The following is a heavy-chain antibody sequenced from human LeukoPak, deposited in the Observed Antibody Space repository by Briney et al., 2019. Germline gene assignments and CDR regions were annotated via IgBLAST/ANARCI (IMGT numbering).Heavy chain of an antibody. CDR1: GYSFTSYW. CDR2: IYPGDSDT. V-gene: IGHV5-51*01. J-gene: IGHJ4*02. Sequence: GESLKISCKGSGYSFTSYWIGWVRQMPGKGLEWMGIIYPGDSDTSYSPSFQGQVTISADKSISTAYLQWSSLKASDTAMYYCARQAPLHCSGGSCFGYWGQGTLVTVSS. CDR3: ARQAPLHCSGGSCFGY. D-gene: IGHD2-15*01.